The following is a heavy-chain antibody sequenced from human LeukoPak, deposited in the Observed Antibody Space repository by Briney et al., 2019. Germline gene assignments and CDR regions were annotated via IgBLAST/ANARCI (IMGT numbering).Heavy chain of an antibody. D-gene: IGHD1-26*01. J-gene: IGHJ6*02. CDR2: IYYSGST. V-gene: IGHV4-59*01. CDR3: ARVGGTNHYYSGMDV. CDR1: GGSISNYY. Sequence: PSETLSLTCTVSGGSISNYYWSWIRQSPGKGLEWIGYIYYSGSTNYNPSLKSRVTISVDTSKSQFSLKLSSVTAADTAVYYCARVGGTNHYYSGMDVWGQGTTVTVSS.